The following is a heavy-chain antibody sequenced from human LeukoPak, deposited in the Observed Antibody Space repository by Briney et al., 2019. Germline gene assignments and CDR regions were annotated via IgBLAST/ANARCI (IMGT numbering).Heavy chain of an antibody. Sequence: GGSLRLSCAASGFTVSSTYMTWVRQAPGKGLEWVSTIYSGGRTYYADSVKGRFTISRGNFKNTLYLQMNSLRAEDTAVYYCALIYRWGQGTLVTVSS. V-gene: IGHV3-66*01. CDR2: IYSGGRT. J-gene: IGHJ4*02. CDR3: ALIYR. D-gene: IGHD3-16*02. CDR1: GFTVSSTY.